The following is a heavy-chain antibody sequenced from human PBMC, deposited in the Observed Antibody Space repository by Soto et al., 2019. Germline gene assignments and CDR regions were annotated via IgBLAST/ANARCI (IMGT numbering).Heavy chain of an antibody. V-gene: IGHV1-2*04. CDR1: GYIFPDYY. CDR2: INPNGGGT. D-gene: IGHD6-6*01. Sequence: SVKVSCKASGYIFPDYYVHWVRQAPGEGLEWMGRINPNGGGTNYAQKFEGWVTMTTDTSISTAYMELSRLNVDDTAVYYCARGEQLVHFDFWGPGTLVTGFS. CDR3: ARGEQLVHFDF. J-gene: IGHJ4*01.